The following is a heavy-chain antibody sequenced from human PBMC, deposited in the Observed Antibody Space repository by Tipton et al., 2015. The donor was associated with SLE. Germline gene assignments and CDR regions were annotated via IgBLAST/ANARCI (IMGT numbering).Heavy chain of an antibody. CDR1: GGSFSGHT. J-gene: IGHJ4*02. Sequence: TLSLTCVVYGGSFSGHTWTWVRQPPGQGLEWIGDINHSGGTNYTPSLKNRVTISVDPSRSQFSPPLPSMTAADTAVYYCARASRGRVSTPGNLFRVGVRFDSWGQGTLATVSS. CDR2: INHSGGT. CDR3: ARASRGRVSTPGNLFRVGVRFDS. D-gene: IGHD2-15*01. V-gene: IGHV4-34*01.